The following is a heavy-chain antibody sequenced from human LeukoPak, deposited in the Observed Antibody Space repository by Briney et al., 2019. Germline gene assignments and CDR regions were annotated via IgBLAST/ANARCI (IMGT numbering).Heavy chain of an antibody. CDR2: ISGSGGST. CDR3: EKLVDQLLYRYYFDY. CDR1: GFTFSSYA. J-gene: IGHJ4*02. Sequence: GGSLRLSCAASGFTFSSYAMSWVRQAPGKGLEWVSAISGSGGSTNYADSVKGRFTISRDNSKNTLYLQMNSLRAEDTAIYYCEKLVDQLLYRYYFDYWGQGTLVTVSS. V-gene: IGHV3-23*01. D-gene: IGHD2-2*02.